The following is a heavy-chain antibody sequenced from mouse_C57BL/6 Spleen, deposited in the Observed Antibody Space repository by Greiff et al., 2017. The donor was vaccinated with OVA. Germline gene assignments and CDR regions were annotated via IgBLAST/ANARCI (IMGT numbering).Heavy chain of an antibody. V-gene: IGHV1-52*01. CDR1: GYTFTSYW. CDR2: IDPSDSET. D-gene: IGHD1-1*01. Sequence: QVQLQQPGAELVRPGSSVKLSCKASGYTFTSYWMHWVKQRPIQGLEWIGNIDPSDSETHYNQKFKDKATLTVDKSSSTAYMQLSSLTSEDSAVYYCARMDYGSSYAMDYWGQGTSVTVSS. CDR3: ARMDYGSSYAMDY. J-gene: IGHJ4*01.